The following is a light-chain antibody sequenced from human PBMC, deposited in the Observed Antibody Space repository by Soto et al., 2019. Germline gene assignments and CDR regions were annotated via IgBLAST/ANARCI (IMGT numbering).Light chain of an antibody. CDR1: RSVSGSY. Sequence: EIVLTQSPGTLSLSPGARVPLSCRASRSVSGSYLAWYQQKPGQAPRVLIYDASQRATGVPARFSASGSGTDFTLTISSLEPEDFAIYYCQQREDWPRAFGGGTKVDIK. J-gene: IGKJ4*01. CDR3: QQREDWPRA. CDR2: DAS. V-gene: IGKV3-11*01.